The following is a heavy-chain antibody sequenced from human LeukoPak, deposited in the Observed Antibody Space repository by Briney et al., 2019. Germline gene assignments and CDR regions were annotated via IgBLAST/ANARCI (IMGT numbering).Heavy chain of an antibody. CDR2: VYYSGGT. CDR3: AREPPGAGHFDY. D-gene: IGHD1-26*01. CDR1: GDSTSGYY. J-gene: IGHJ4*02. Sequence: SETLSLTCTVSGDSTSGYYWMWIRQTPGKGLEWIGYVYYSGGTNYNPSLKSRVTISIDASKNQFSPKLSSVTAADTGVYYCAREPPGAGHFDYWGQGALVTVSS. V-gene: IGHV4-59*01.